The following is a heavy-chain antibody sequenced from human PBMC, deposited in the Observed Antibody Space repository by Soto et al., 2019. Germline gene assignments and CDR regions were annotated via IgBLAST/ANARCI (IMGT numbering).Heavy chain of an antibody. J-gene: IGHJ4*02. CDR3: AKDRGFLDPFAY. CDR2: INSDGSST. V-gene: IGHV3-74*01. D-gene: IGHD3-10*01. Sequence: GGSLRLSCAASAFTFSSYWMHWVRQAPGKGLVWVSRINSDGSSTSYADSVKGRFTISRDNAKNTLYLQMNSLRAEDTAVYYCAKDRGFLDPFAYWGQGALVPVSS. CDR1: AFTFSSYW.